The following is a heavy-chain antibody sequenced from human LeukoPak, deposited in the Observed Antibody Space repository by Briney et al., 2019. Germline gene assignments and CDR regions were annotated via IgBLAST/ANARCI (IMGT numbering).Heavy chain of an antibody. CDR1: GFTFDDYA. V-gene: IGHV3-9*03. CDR2: ISWNSGSI. Sequence: PGRSLRLSCAASGFTFDDYAMHWVRQAPGKGLEWVSGISWNSGSIGYADSVKGRFTISRDNAKNSLYLQMNSLRAEDMALYYCAKGRQGSSGGSCYNWFDPWGQGTLVTVSS. CDR3: AKGRQGSSGGSCYNWFDP. D-gene: IGHD2-15*01. J-gene: IGHJ5*02.